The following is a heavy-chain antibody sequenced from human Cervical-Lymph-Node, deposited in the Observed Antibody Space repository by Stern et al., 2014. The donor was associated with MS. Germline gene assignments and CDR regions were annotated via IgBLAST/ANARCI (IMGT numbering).Heavy chain of an antibody. CDR2: IYSGGST. D-gene: IGHD3-3*01. CDR1: GFPASSNY. CDR3: ARERGNWSGYDY. J-gene: IGHJ4*02. Sequence: VQLVESGGGLVQPGGPLGLSCAASGFPASSNYMTWVRQAPGKGREWVSVIYSGGSTYYTDSVKGRFTLSRDNSKNTLYLQMNDLRVADSAVYYCARERGNWSGYDYWGQGTLVTVSS. V-gene: IGHV3-66*01.